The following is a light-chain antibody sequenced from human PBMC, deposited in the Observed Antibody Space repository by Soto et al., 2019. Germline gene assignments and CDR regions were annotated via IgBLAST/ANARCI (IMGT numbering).Light chain of an antibody. CDR3: QQRNILPLT. J-gene: IGKJ4*01. CDR2: DAS. CDR1: QSVFRS. V-gene: IGKV3-11*01. Sequence: EIVLTQSPATLSLSPGERATLSCRASQSVFRSLAWYQQRPGQAPRLLISDASNRATGVPARFSGSGSGTDFTLTISSLEPEDVAVYYCQQRNILPLTFGGGTKVEIK.